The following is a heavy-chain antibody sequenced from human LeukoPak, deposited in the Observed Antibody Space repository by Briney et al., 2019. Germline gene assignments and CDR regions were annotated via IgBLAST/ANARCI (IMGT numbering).Heavy chain of an antibody. CDR1: GFTFIDYD. Sequence: GGSLRHSCSASGFTFIDYDMTWVRQAPGKGLEWVSSISGLSSHIYYGDSVQGRFSISIDNAKNSLYLQMNSLGAEDTAVYYCGRAFPPLRTSSPGDWWGQGSLAAVCS. V-gene: IGHV3-21*01. CDR2: ISGLSSHI. D-gene: IGHD3/OR15-3a*01. J-gene: IGHJ4*02. CDR3: GRAFPPLRTSSPGDW.